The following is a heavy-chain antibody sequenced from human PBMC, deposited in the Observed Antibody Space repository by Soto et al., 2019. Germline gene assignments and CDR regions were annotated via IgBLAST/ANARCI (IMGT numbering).Heavy chain of an antibody. D-gene: IGHD1-1*01. CDR3: ARHQYNWNYAGMDV. CDR1: GGSISSSSYY. CDR2: IYYSGST. J-gene: IGHJ6*02. Sequence: SETLSLTCTVSGGSISSSSYYWGWIRQPPGKGLEWIGSIYYSGSTYYNPSLKSRVTISVDTSKNQFSLKLSSVTAADTAVYYCARHQYNWNYAGMDVGGQGTTVTVSS. V-gene: IGHV4-39*01.